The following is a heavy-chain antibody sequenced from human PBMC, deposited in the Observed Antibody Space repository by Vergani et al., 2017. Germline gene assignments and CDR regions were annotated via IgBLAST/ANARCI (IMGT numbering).Heavy chain of an antibody. CDR1: GFTFSSYS. CDR2: IYSSGSTI. CDR3: ARDMGGSGWYYFDY. D-gene: IGHD6-19*01. J-gene: IGHJ4*02. Sequence: EVHLAESGGGLVQSGGSLRLSCAASGFTFSSYSMNWVRQAPGKGLEWVSYIYSSGSTIYYADSVKGRFTISRDNAKNSLYLQMNSLRAGDTAVYYCARDMGGSGWYYFDYWGQGTLVTVSS. V-gene: IGHV3-48*04.